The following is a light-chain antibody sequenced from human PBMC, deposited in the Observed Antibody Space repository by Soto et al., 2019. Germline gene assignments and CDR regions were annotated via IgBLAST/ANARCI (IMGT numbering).Light chain of an antibody. CDR2: DVT. Sequence: QSALTQPASVSGSPGQSITISCTRTRGDVGAFNYVSWYQLHPGNAPKLLIYDVTSRPSGVSSRFSGSKSGNTASLSITGLQAEDEGDYYCASYSTGDTLYLFGSGTKLTVL. V-gene: IGLV2-14*01. CDR3: ASYSTGDTLYL. J-gene: IGLJ1*01. CDR1: RGDVGAFNY.